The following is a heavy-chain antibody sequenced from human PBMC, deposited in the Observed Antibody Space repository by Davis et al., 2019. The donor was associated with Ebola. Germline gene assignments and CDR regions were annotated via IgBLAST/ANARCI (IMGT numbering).Heavy chain of an antibody. CDR2: IWYDGSNK. CDR3: ARESYGSGSYGFDY. V-gene: IGHV3-33*01. D-gene: IGHD3-10*01. Sequence: GESLKISCAASGFTFSSYGMHWVRQAPGKGLEWVAVIWYDGSNKYYADSVKGRFTISRDNSKNTLYLQMNSLRAEDTAVYYCARESYGSGSYGFDYWGQGTLVTVSS. CDR1: GFTFSSYG. J-gene: IGHJ4*02.